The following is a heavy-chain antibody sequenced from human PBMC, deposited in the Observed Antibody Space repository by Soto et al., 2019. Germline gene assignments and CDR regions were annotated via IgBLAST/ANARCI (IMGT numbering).Heavy chain of an antibody. CDR3: ARSYPALGYCSGGSCPFDP. V-gene: IGHV3-48*01. CDR1: GFTFSSYS. J-gene: IGHJ5*02. Sequence: GGSLRLSCAASGFTFSSYSMNWVRQAPGKGLEWVSYTSSSSSTIYYADSVKGRFTISRDNAKNSLYLQMNSLRAEDTAVYYCARSYPALGYCSGGSCPFDPWGQGTLVTVSS. D-gene: IGHD2-15*01. CDR2: TSSSSSTI.